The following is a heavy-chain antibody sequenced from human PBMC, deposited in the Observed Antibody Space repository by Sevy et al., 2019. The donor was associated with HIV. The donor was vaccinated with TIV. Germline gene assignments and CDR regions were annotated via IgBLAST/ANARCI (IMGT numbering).Heavy chain of an antibody. V-gene: IGHV3-11*01. CDR2: ISGSGYTI. D-gene: IGHD2-15*01. Sequence: GGSLRLSCAASGFTFSDYYMSWIRQAPGKGLEWVSYISGSGYTIYYADSVKGRFTISRDNAKNSLYLQMNSLRAEDTAVYYCAGQVVAATFDYWGQGTLVTVSS. CDR3: AGQVVAATFDY. J-gene: IGHJ4*02. CDR1: GFTFSDYY.